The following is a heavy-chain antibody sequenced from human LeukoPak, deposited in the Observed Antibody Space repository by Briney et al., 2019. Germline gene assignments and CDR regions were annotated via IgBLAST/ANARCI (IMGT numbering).Heavy chain of an antibody. Sequence: PSETLSLTCTVSGDSITSTNYYWGWIRQPPGKGLEWIGSFSYSGNTYYKSSLKSRVTISVDTSKKQFSLNLTSVTAADTAMYYCARFYYFGSGSQDNKMAFDYWGQGTLVTVSS. V-gene: IGHV4-39*07. J-gene: IGHJ4*02. CDR1: GDSITSTNYY. CDR3: ARFYYFGSGSQDNKMAFDY. CDR2: FSYSGNT. D-gene: IGHD3-10*01.